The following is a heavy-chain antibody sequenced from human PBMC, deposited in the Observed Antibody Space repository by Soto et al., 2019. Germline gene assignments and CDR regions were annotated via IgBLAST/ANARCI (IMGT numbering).Heavy chain of an antibody. CDR2: ISGSGDKT. D-gene: IGHD3-22*01. CDR3: AKRHYYDSRGPYSWYYFDN. CDR1: GFTFSSYA. J-gene: IGHJ4*02. V-gene: IGHV3-23*01. Sequence: GGPLRLYCAASGFTFSSYAMSWVLQAPGKXLXSVSAISGSGDKTYYPDSPHGPLTIYRENSTSTLYLQTNSLRAADTAVFHRAKRHYYDSRGPYSWYYFDNWGQGTLVTVSS.